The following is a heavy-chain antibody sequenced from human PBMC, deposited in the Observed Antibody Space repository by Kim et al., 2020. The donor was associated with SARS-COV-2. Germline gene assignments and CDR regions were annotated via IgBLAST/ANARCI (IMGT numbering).Heavy chain of an antibody. D-gene: IGHD3-16*01. CDR3: ARRLSITYVWGSQFCYL. CDR2: INHSGRT. CDR1: GGSFSGYY. Sequence: SETLSLTCAVYGGSFSGYYWSWIRQPPGKGLEWIGEINHSGRTNYNPSLKSRVTISVDTSKNQFSLKLTSVTAADAALYSCARRLSITYVWGSQFCYLW. J-gene: IGHJ2*01. V-gene: IGHV4-34*01.